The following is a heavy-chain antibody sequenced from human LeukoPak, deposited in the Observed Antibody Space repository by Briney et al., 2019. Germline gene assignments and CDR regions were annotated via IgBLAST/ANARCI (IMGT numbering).Heavy chain of an antibody. CDR2: IYHSGST. D-gene: IGHD3-16*02. V-gene: IGHV4-4*02. CDR1: GGSISSSNW. CDR3: ARVYDYVWGSYRSTHFDY. J-gene: IGHJ4*02. Sequence: SGTLSLTCAVSGGSISSSNWWSWVRQPPGKGLEWIGEIYHSGSTNYNPSLKSRVTISVDKSKNQFSLKLSSVTAADTAVYYCARVYDYVWGSYRSTHFDYWGQGTLVTVSS.